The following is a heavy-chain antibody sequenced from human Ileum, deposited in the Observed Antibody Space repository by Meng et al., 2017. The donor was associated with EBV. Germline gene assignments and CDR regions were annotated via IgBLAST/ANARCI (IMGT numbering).Heavy chain of an antibody. CDR1: GYTFTSSS. J-gene: IGHJ4*02. CDR3: ARDKIAVAGITGDY. V-gene: IGHV7-4-1*01. D-gene: IGHD6-19*01. CDR2: ININTGNP. Sequence: QVQLVQSGSELKKPWDSVKVSCQAAGYTFTSSSMNWVRHAPGQGLEWMGWININTGNPTYAQGFTGRFVFSLDTSVSTAYLQIDSLKAEDTAVYYCARDKIAVAGITGDYWGQGTLVTVSS.